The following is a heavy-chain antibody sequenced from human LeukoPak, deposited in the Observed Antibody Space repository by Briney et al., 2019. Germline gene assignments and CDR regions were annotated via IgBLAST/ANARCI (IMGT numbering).Heavy chain of an antibody. V-gene: IGHV3-11*01. Sequence: RGSLRLSCAPSGFSFSNYSMSWIRQAPGKGLECVAHILCHTNTLHYSVSVRVRFSSVTDNARISLYIHLNSLRAEDTAVYYCVRARCDSTASHFYYLDVWGKGTPIIVSS. J-gene: IGHJ6*03. CDR3: VRARCDSTASHFYYLDV. CDR1: GFSFSNYS. D-gene: IGHD2/OR15-2a*01. CDR2: ILCHTNTL.